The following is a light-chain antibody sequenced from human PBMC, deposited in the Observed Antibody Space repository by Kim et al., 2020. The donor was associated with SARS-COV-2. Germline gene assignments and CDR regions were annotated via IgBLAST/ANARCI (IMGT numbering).Light chain of an antibody. CDR3: QHYNNYSRT. CDR2: KTS. CDR1: QSISSW. J-gene: IGKJ1*01. V-gene: IGKV1-5*03. Sequence: DIQMTQSPSTLSASVGDRVTITCRASQSISSWLAGYQQKPGKAPMLLISKTSTLESGVPSRFSGSGSGTEFTLTISSLQPDDFATYYCQHYNNYSRTFGQGTKVDIK.